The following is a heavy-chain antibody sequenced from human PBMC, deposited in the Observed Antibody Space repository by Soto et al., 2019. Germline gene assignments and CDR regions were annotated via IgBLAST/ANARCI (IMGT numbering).Heavy chain of an antibody. D-gene: IGHD6-6*01. Sequence: SETLSLTCAVYVGPFSGYYWSWIRQPPGKGLEWIGEINHSGSTNYNPSLKSRVTISVDTSKNQFSLKLSSVTAADTAVYYCARVGIAARPVDYWGQGTLVTVSS. CDR2: INHSGST. J-gene: IGHJ4*02. CDR3: ARVGIAARPVDY. CDR1: VGPFSGYY. V-gene: IGHV4-34*01.